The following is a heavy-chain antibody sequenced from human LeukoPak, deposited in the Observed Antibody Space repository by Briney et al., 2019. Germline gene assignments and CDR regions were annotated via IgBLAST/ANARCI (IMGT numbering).Heavy chain of an antibody. V-gene: IGHV3-30*04. J-gene: IGHJ6*03. D-gene: IGHD6-6*01. CDR2: ISHDGRDT. Sequence: GGSLRLSCEASGFTSSTFPMHWVRQTPDKRLEWVAVISHDGRDTYYADSVKGRFTISRDNSKNTLYLQMNSLSPEDTAVVYCARVGRVSIYPSYMDVWGKGTTVIVSS. CDR3: ARVGRVSIYPSYMDV. CDR1: GFTSSTFP.